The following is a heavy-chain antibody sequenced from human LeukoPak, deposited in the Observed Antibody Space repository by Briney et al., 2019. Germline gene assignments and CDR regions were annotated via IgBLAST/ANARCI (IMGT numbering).Heavy chain of an antibody. CDR2: INPNSGGT. CDR1: GYTFTGYY. D-gene: IGHD6-19*01. V-gene: IGHV1-2*02. CDR3: ARAVSSGWSYYYYMDV. J-gene: IGHJ6*03. Sequence: GASVKVSCRASGYTFTGYYMHWVRRAPGQGREWMGWINPNSGGTNYAQKFQGRVTMTRDTSISTAYMELSRLRSDDTAVYYCARAVSSGWSYYYYMDVWGKGTTLTVSS.